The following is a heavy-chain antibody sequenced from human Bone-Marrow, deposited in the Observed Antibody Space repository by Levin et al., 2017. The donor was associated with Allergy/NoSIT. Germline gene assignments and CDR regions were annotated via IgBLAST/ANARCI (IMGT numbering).Heavy chain of an antibody. J-gene: IGHJ6*02. CDR2: ISAYNGNT. CDR1: GYTFTSYA. V-gene: IGHV1-18*01. Sequence: GESLKISCQASGYTFTSYAISWVRQAPGQGLEWMGWISAYNGNTNYAQKLQGRVTMTTDTSTSTAYMDLRSLRSDDTAVYYCARLAFMTTVTRSYYYGIDVWGQGTTVTVSS. D-gene: IGHD4-17*01. CDR3: ARLAFMTTVTRSYYYGIDV.